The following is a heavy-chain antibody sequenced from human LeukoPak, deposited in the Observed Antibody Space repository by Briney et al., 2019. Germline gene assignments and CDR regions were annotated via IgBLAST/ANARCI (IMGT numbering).Heavy chain of an antibody. J-gene: IGHJ4*02. V-gene: IGHV5-51*01. Sequence: TGESLKISCKGSGYSFTSYWIGWVRQTPGRGLEWMGIIYPGDSDTRYSPSFQGQVTISGDKSISTAYLQWSSLKASDSAMYYCARVRYSTTWHRAFFDYWGQGTLVTVSS. CDR1: GYSFTSYW. D-gene: IGHD1-1*01. CDR2: IYPGDSDT. CDR3: ARVRYSTTWHRAFFDY.